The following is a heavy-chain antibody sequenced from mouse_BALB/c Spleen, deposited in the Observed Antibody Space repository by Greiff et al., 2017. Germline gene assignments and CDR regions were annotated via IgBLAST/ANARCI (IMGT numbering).Heavy chain of an antibody. Sequence: VKLQESGAELVKPGASVKLSCKASGYTFTSYYMYWVKQRPGQGLEWIGEINPSNGGTNFNEKFKSKATLTVDKSSSTAYMQLSSLTSEDSAVYYCTRRGSSYDYAMDYWGQGTSVTVSS. J-gene: IGHJ4*01. CDR2: INPSNGGT. D-gene: IGHD1-1*01. CDR3: TRRGSSYDYAMDY. CDR1: GYTFTSYY. V-gene: IGHV1S81*02.